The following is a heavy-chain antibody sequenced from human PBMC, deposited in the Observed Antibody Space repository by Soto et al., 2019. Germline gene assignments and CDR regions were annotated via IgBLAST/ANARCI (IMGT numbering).Heavy chain of an antibody. CDR2: IYYSGNT. D-gene: IGHD2-2*01. Sequence: PSETLSLTCTASGGSISSYYWSWIRQPPGKGLEWIGYIYYSGNTNYNPSLKSRVTISVDTSKNHFSLKLSSVTAADTAVYYCAIGPSPYYFDYWGQGTLIIVSS. J-gene: IGHJ4*02. V-gene: IGHV4-59*01. CDR3: AIGPSPYYFDY. CDR1: GGSISSYY.